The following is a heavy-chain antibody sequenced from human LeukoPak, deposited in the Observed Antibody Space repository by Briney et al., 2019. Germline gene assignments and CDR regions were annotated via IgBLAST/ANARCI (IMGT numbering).Heavy chain of an antibody. CDR1: GFTFSNYA. V-gene: IGHV3-23*01. D-gene: IGHD2-2*02. CDR2: ISGSGGST. Sequence: GGSLRLSCAASGFTFSNYAMSWVRQAPGKGLEWVSTISGSGGSTYYADSVKGRFTISRDNSKNTLFLQMNSLRAEDTAIYYCAKDQHCSSTSCYRGGFDYWGRGTLVTVSS. J-gene: IGHJ4*02. CDR3: AKDQHCSSTSCYRGGFDY.